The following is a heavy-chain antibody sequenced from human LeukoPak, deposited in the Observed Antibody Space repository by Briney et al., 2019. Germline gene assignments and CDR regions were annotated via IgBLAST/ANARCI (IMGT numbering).Heavy chain of an antibody. CDR3: ARHGDSGQAYDI. D-gene: IGHD6-13*01. CDR1: GYRLQCFW. J-gene: IGHJ3*02. CDR2: IYPGDSDN. V-gene: IGHV5-51*01. Sequence: WESPEISRKGSGYRLQCFWMDLVRPMPGKGLGWMGMIYPGDSDNRNSPSFQGQVTISADKSISTAYLQWSSLKASDTAIYYCARHGDSGQAYDIWGQGTMVTVSS.